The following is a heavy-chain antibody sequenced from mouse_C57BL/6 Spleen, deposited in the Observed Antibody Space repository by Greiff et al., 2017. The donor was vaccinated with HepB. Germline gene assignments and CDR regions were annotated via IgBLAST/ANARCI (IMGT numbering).Heavy chain of an antibody. D-gene: IGHD2-4*01. CDR2: ISSGGDYI. CDR3: TRVGDYEFAY. J-gene: IGHJ3*01. Sequence: EVKLQESGEGLVKPGGSLKLSCAASGFTFSSYAMSWVRQTPEKRLEWVAYISSGGDYIYYADTVKGRFTISRDNARNTLYLQMSSLKSEDTAMYYCTRVGDYEFAYWGQGTLVTVSA. CDR1: GFTFSSYA. V-gene: IGHV5-9-1*02.